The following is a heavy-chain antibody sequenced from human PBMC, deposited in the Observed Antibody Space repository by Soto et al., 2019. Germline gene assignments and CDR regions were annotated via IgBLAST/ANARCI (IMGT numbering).Heavy chain of an antibody. J-gene: IGHJ3*02. D-gene: IGHD4-17*01. Sequence: SGKFACNASAGTFSSYTISWVRHAPGQRLEWMGRIIPILGIANYAQELQGRVTITADKSTSTEYMELISLRSEDTAVYYCARLSSTVTTNHGSAFDIWGQGTMVTVS. CDR1: AGTFSSYT. V-gene: IGHV1-69*02. CDR3: ARLSSTVTTNHGSAFDI. CDR2: IIPILGIA.